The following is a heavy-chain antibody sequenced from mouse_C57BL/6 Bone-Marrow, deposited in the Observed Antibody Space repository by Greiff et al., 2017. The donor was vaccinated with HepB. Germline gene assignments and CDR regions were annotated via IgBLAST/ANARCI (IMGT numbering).Heavy chain of an antibody. V-gene: IGHV1-7*01. D-gene: IGHD2-12*01. CDR1: GYTFTSYW. CDR3: ARHHLLRPYAMDY. J-gene: IGHJ4*01. Sequence: QVQLQQSGAELAKPGASVKLSCKASGYTFTSYWMHWVKQRPGQGLEWIGYINPSSGYTKYNQKFKDKATLTADKSSSTAYMQLSSLTYEDSAVYYCARHHLLRPYAMDYWGQGTSVTVSS. CDR2: INPSSGYT.